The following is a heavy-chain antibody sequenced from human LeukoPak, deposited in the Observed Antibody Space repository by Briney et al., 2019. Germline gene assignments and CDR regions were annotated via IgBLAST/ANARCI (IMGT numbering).Heavy chain of an antibody. V-gene: IGHV3-53*01. J-gene: IGHJ4*02. Sequence: GGSLRLSCEASGFTVSDSYMTWVRQAPGKGLDWVSVIYSGAGSYYADSVKGRFTISRDNSKNTVYLQMNSLRDEDTAIYYCAKGGNGALDYWGRGTLVTVSS. D-gene: IGHD2-8*01. CDR1: GFTVSDSY. CDR2: IYSGAGS. CDR3: AKGGNGALDY.